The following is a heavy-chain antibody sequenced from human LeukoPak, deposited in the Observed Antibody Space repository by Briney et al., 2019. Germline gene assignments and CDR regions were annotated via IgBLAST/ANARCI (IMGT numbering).Heavy chain of an antibody. V-gene: IGHV3-74*01. Sequence: GGSLRLSCAASGFTFSSYWMHWVRQAPGKGLVWVSRTNKDGSGTTHADSVKGRFTISRDNAKNTLYLQMNSLRAEDTAVYYCARDPLTLYNYYMDVWGKGTTVTVSS. J-gene: IGHJ6*03. D-gene: IGHD3-9*01. CDR2: TNKDGSGT. CDR1: GFTFSSYW. CDR3: ARDPLTLYNYYMDV.